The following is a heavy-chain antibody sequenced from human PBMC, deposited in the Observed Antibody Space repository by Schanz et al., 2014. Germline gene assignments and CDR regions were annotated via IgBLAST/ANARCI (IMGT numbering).Heavy chain of an antibody. D-gene: IGHD4-17*01. Sequence: QVQLVQSGGEMKKPGASVKVSCKASGYTFTDYGLSWVRQAPGQGLEWMGKIIPVLAIADYAQKFQGRVTITADKSTSTASMELSSLNSDDTAVYYCATLDYADSVSWGQGTLVTVSS. J-gene: IGHJ5*02. CDR2: IIPVLAIA. CDR1: GYTFTDYG. CDR3: ATLDYADSVS. V-gene: IGHV1-69*02.